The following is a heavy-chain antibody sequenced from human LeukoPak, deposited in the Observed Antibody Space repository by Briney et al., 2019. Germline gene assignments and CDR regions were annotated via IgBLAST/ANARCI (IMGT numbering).Heavy chain of an antibody. Sequence: GGSLRLSCAASGFTFSSYSMNWARQAPGKGLEWVSSISSSSSYIYYADSVKGRFTISRDNAKNSLYLQMNSLRAEDTAVYYCARDGTYYDIKGGFDYWGQGTLVTVSS. CDR1: GFTFSSYS. CDR2: ISSSSSYI. D-gene: IGHD3-9*01. J-gene: IGHJ4*02. V-gene: IGHV3-21*01. CDR3: ARDGTYYDIKGGFDY.